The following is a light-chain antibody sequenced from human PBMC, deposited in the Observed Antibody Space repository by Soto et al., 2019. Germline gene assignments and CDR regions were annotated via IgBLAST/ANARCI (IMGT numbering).Light chain of an antibody. CDR2: GAS. CDR3: QHYNSYSEA. J-gene: IGKJ1*01. V-gene: IGKV3-15*01. Sequence: EIVLTQSPATLSLSPGERGTLSCRASESVTNYLAWYQQKPGQAPRLLIYGASTRATGIPARFSGSGSGTEFTLTISSLQPDDFATYYCQHYNSYSEAFGQGTKVDI. CDR1: ESVTNY.